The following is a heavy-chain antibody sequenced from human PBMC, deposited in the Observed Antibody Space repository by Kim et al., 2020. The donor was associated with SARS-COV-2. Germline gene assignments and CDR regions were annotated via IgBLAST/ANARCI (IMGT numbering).Heavy chain of an antibody. J-gene: IGHJ5*02. CDR1: GFSFTAYT. CDR3: AKELRVTTATTCGDLFNS. CDR2: ISGSGSST. D-gene: IGHD4-17*01. Sequence: GGSLRLSCVASGFSFTAYTMNWVRQAPEKGLEWVAGISGSGSSTYYADSVKGRFTVSRNNSKNTLYLQMNSLRVEDTAVYYFAKELRVTTATTCGDLFNSWGQGTLVTVSS. V-gene: IGHV3-23*01.